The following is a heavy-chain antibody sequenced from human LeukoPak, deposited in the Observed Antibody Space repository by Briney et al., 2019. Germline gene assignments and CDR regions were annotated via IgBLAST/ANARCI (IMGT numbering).Heavy chain of an antibody. CDR1: GFTFSSYA. CDR3: ARDSWRGYYDSSGYSRAPFDY. D-gene: IGHD3-22*01. J-gene: IGHJ4*02. V-gene: IGHV3-30-3*01. CDR2: ISYDGSNK. Sequence: GGSLRLSCAASGFTFSSYAMHWVRQAPGKGLEWVAVISYDGSNKYYADSVKGRFTISRDNSKNTLYLQMNSLRAEDTAVYYCARDSWRGYYDSSGYSRAPFDYWSQGTLVTVSS.